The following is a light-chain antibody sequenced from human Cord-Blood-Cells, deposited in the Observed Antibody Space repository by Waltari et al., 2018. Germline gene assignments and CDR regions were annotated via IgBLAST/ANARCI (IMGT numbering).Light chain of an antibody. Sequence: NFMLTKPHSVSESPGQTVNISCTRISVSIARTYVQWYQQRPVSSPTTVIYEDNQRPSGVPDRFSGSIDSSSNSASLTSSGLKTEDEADYYCQSYDSSNQVFGGGTKLTVL. CDR3: QSYDSSNQV. J-gene: IGLJ3*02. V-gene: IGLV6-57*01. CDR1: SVSIARTY. CDR2: EDN.